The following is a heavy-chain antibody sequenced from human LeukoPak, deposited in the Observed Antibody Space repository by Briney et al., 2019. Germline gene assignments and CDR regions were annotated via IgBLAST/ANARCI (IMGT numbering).Heavy chain of an antibody. Sequence: SETLSLTCTVSGGSISSSNYYWGWIRQPPGKGLEWIGSIYCSGYTYYNPSLKSRVTISVDTSKNQFSLKVSSVTAADTAVYYCASGYYYGSGSYFSIADYWGQGTLVTVSS. CDR3: ASGYYYGSGSYFSIADY. J-gene: IGHJ4*02. D-gene: IGHD3-10*01. CDR1: GGSISSSNYY. V-gene: IGHV4-39*01. CDR2: IYCSGYT.